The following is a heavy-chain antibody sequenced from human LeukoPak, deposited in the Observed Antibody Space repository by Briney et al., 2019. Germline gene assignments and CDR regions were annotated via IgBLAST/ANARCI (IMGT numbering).Heavy chain of an antibody. J-gene: IGHJ3*02. CDR2: ISGSGGST. V-gene: IGHV3-23*01. CDR1: GFTVSSSYA. Sequence: SGGSLRLSCAASGFTVSSSYAMSWVRQAPGKGLEWVSAISGSGGSTYYADSVKGRFTISRDNSKNTLYLQVNSLRAEDTAVYFCARENAEMAFDIWGQGTMITVSS. D-gene: IGHD5-24*01. CDR3: ARENAEMAFDI.